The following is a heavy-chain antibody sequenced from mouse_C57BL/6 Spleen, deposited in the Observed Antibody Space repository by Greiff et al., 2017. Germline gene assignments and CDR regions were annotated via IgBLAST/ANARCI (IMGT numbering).Heavy chain of an antibody. J-gene: IGHJ4*01. D-gene: IGHD1-1*01. Sequence: ESGPGLVKPSQSLSLTCSVTGYSITSGYYWNWIRQLPGNKLEWMGYISYDGSNNYNPSLKNRISITRDTSKNQFFLKLNSVTTEDTATYYCARAGTVYAMDYWGQGTSVTVSS. CDR3: ARAGTVYAMDY. CDR2: ISYDGSN. CDR1: GYSITSGYY. V-gene: IGHV3-6*01.